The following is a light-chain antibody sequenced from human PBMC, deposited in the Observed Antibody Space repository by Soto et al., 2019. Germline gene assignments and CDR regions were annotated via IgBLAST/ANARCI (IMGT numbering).Light chain of an antibody. V-gene: IGKV3-20*01. J-gene: IGKJ1*01. CDR1: QSVSNNY. Sequence: IVLKESPCTLSLSPGERATLSCRASQSVSNNYLAWYQQKPGQAPRLLIYGASNRATGIPDRFSGSGSGTDFTLTISRLEPEDFAVYYCQQYGSSGTFGQGTKVDIK. CDR2: GAS. CDR3: QQYGSSGT.